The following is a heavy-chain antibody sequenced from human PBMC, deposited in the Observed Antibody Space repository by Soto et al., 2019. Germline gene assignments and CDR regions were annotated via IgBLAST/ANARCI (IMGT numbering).Heavy chain of an antibody. CDR3: ARGAMWTYFIDY. D-gene: IGHD3-10*01. CDR1: GFTFSTYW. V-gene: IGHV3-74*01. CDR2: IKGDGSSI. J-gene: IGHJ4*01. Sequence: EVQLVESGGVLVQSGGSLRLSCAASGFTFSTYWMHWVRQAPGKGLVWVSRIKGDGSSINYADSMKGRFTISRDNARDTMFLQMNDLRAEDMAVYYCARGAMWTYFIDYWGHGTLVTVSS.